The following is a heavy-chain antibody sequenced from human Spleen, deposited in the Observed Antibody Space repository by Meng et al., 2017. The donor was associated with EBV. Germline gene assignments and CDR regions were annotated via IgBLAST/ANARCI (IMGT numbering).Heavy chain of an antibody. CDR3: ARFDYGSYWFDP. CDR2: INHSGST. V-gene: IGHV4-34*01. J-gene: IGHJ5*02. D-gene: IGHD3-16*01. CDR1: GGSFSDYF. Sequence: VQLQQWGAGLLKPSETLSLTCAVYGGSFSDYFWSWIRHPPGMGLEWIGEINHSGSTNYNPSLKSRVTISVDTSKNQFSLKLSSVTAADTAVYYCARFDYGSYWFDPWGQGTLVTVSS.